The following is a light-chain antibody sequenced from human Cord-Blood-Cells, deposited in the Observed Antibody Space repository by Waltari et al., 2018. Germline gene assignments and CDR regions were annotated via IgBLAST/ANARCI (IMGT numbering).Light chain of an antibody. Sequence: EIVLTQSPATLSLSPGERATISCKASQSVRSYLAWYQQKPGQAPRLLIYDASNRATGSPARFSGSGSGTGFTLTISSLEPEDFAVYDGQQRSNWPPLTCGGGTKVEIK. CDR3: QQRSNWPPLT. CDR1: QSVRSY. CDR2: DAS. V-gene: IGKV3-11*01. J-gene: IGKJ4*01.